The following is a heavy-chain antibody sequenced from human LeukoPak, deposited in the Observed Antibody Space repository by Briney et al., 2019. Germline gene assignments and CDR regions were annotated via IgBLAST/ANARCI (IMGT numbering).Heavy chain of an antibody. V-gene: IGHV3-11*01. CDR1: GFTFSDYN. J-gene: IGHJ6*03. CDR2: ISRSGSTK. CDR3: ARVLRYCSGGNCYSGGLGYMDV. Sequence: PGGSLRLSCAASGFTFSDYNMRWVRQAPGKGLEWVSSISRSGSTKYYADSVKGRFTISRDNAKNSLFLQMNSLRAEDTAVYYCARVLRYCSGGNCYSGGLGYMDVWGKGTTVTISS. D-gene: IGHD2-15*01.